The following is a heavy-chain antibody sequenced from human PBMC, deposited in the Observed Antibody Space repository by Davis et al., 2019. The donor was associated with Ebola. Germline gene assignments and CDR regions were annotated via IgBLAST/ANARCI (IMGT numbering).Heavy chain of an antibody. V-gene: IGHV4-39*01. CDR2: VYYSGST. CDR3: VRQHRTNWFDP. CDR1: GGSISSTSYF. Sequence: PSETLSLTCTVSGGSISSTSYFWGWIRQPPGKGLERIASVYYSGSTYYNPSLKSRLAISVDTSDNHFSLKLGSVTAADTAVYYCVRQHRTNWFDPWGQGTLVAVSS. J-gene: IGHJ5*02.